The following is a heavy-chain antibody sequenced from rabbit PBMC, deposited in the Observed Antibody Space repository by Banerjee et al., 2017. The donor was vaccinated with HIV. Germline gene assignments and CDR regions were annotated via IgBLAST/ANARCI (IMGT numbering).Heavy chain of an antibody. CDR1: GFSFSSSYW. J-gene: IGHJ4*01. CDR3: ARHDYYDL. Sequence: QSLEESGGDLVKSGASLTLTCTASGFSFSSSYWICWVRQAPGKGLQWIACIYGGAGGNTYYASWAKGRFTVSKTSSTTVTLQMTSLTVADTATYFCARHDYYDLWGPGTLVTVS. CDR2: IYGGAGGNT. V-gene: IGHV1S40*01. D-gene: IGHD1-1*01.